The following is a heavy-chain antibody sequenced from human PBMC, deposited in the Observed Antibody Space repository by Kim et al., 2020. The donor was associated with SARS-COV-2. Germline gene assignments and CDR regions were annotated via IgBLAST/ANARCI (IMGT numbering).Heavy chain of an antibody. CDR2: IYPGDSET. CDR1: GYSFVSYW. Sequence: GESLKISCNTSGYSFVSYWIVWVRQKPGKGLEWMGAIYPGDSETRYIPSFQGQVTISVDKSISSAYLQWRSLRASDTAMYYCARQKEGLDVWGQGTTVTVSS. CDR3: ARQKEGLDV. J-gene: IGHJ6*02. V-gene: IGHV5-51*01.